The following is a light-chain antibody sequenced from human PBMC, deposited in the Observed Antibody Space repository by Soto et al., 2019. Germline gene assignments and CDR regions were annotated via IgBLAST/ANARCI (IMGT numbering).Light chain of an antibody. V-gene: IGLV1-44*01. CDR3: SAWDASLNGYV. J-gene: IGLJ1*01. CDR2: SNY. Sequence: QSVLTQPPSASGTPGQRLTISCSGSSSNIGSKTVNWYQQLPGTAPKLLIYSNYQRPSGVPDRFSGSKSGTSASLAISGLQSEDEDDYYCSAWDASLNGYVFGTGTKVTVL. CDR1: SSNIGSKT.